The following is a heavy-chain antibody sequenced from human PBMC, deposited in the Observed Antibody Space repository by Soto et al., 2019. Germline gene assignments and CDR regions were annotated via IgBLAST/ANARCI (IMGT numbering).Heavy chain of an antibody. CDR2: ISGSGGST. D-gene: IGHD6-13*01. Sequence: EVQLLESGGGLVQPGGSLRLSCAASGFTFSNYAVTWVRQAPGKGLEWVSTISGSGGSTYYADSVKGRFTISRDNSKNTLYRQMNSLRAEDTAVYYCAKDQGSSWYERDYGGKGTLVTVSS. V-gene: IGHV3-23*01. CDR1: GFTFSNYA. CDR3: AKDQGSSWYERDY. J-gene: IGHJ4*02.